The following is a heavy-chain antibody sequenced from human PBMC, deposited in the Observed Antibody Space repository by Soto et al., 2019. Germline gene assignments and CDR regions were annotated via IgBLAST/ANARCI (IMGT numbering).Heavy chain of an antibody. Sequence: SETLSLTCTISGGSISSYYWSWIRQPPGKGLEWIGYIYYSGSTNYNPSLKSRVTISVDTSKNQFSLKLSSVSAADTAVYYCARGLRGSYTSYYYYGMDVWGQGTTVTVSS. CDR3: ARGLRGSYTSYYYYGMDV. V-gene: IGHV4-59*01. CDR2: IYYSGST. J-gene: IGHJ6*02. D-gene: IGHD1-26*01. CDR1: GGSISSYY.